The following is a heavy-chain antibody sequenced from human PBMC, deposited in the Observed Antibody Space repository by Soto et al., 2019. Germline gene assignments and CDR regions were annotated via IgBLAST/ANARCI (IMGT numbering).Heavy chain of an antibody. D-gene: IGHD3-22*01. J-gene: IGHJ5*02. CDR1: GYTFTSYY. Sequence: ASVKVSCKASGYTFTSYYMHWVRQAPGQGLEWMGIINPSGGSTSYAQRFQGRVTMTRDTSTSTVYMELSSLRSEDTAVYYCARVLPYYYDSSGYANSPIGSDPWGQGTLVTVSS. CDR2: INPSGGST. V-gene: IGHV1-46*01. CDR3: ARVLPYYYDSSGYANSPIGSDP.